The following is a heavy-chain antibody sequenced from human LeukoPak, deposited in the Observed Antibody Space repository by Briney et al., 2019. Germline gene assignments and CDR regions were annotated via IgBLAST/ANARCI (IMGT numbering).Heavy chain of an antibody. J-gene: IGHJ5*02. V-gene: IGHV1-2*02. Sequence: ASVKGSCKASGYTFTGYYMHWVRQAPGQGLEWMGWINPNSGGTNYAQKFQGRVTMTRDTSISTAYMELSRLRSDDTAVYYCARYRTYYYDSSGVGFDPWGQGTLVTVSS. CDR2: INPNSGGT. D-gene: IGHD3-22*01. CDR3: ARYRTYYYDSSGVGFDP. CDR1: GYTFTGYY.